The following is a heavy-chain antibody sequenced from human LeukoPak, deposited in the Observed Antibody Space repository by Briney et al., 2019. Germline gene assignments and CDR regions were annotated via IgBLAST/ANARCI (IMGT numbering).Heavy chain of an antibody. Sequence: GASVKVSCKVSGYTLTELSIHWVRQAPGEGLEWMGGFDPDSGETFYAQKFHDRVTMTEDTATDTAYMELTSLRSEDTAVYYCTSYVSGIYYIPFFDYWGQGTLVTVSS. CDR2: FDPDSGET. CDR1: GYTLTELS. V-gene: IGHV1-24*01. CDR3: TSYVSGIYYIPFFDY. D-gene: IGHD3-10*01. J-gene: IGHJ4*02.